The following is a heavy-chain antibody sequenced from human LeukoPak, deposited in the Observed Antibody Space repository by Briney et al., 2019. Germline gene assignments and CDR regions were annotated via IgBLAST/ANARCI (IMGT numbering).Heavy chain of an antibody. V-gene: IGHV4-34*01. CDR1: GGSFSGYY. J-gene: IGHJ4*02. D-gene: IGHD3-10*01. CDR3: ARGPITMVRGVIPFDY. CDR2: INHSGST. Sequence: SETLSLTCAVYGGSFSGYYWSWIRQPPGKGLEWIGEINHSGSTNYNPSLKSRVTISADTSKNQFSLKLSSVTAADTAVYYCARGPITMVRGVIPFDYWGQGTLVTASS.